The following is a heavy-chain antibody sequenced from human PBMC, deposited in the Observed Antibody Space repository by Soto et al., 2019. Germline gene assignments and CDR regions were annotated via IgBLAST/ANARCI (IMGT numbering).Heavy chain of an antibody. V-gene: IGHV3-13*01. J-gene: IGHJ5*02. CDR2: IGTLSDA. D-gene: IGHD3-22*01. Sequence: SGGSLRLSCAASGFIFSTFDIHWVRQAPGKGLEWVSGIGTLSDAVYAASVQGRFTISRQNDKNSVYLQMNSLRAGDTAVYYCARGRSFSYDSTPPPRFDPRGQGTLLTVSS. CDR1: GFIFSTFD. CDR3: ARGRSFSYDSTPPPRFDP.